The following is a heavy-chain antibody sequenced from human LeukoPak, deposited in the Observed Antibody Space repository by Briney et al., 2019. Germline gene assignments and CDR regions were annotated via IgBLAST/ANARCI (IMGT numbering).Heavy chain of an antibody. CDR1: GFTVSSNY. D-gene: IGHD3-22*01. CDR2: IAGSSNYI. V-gene: IGHV3-21*01. CDR3: ARQDSSGYYNY. Sequence: SGGSLRLSCAASGFTVSSNYMSWVRQAPGKGLEWVSSIAGSSNYIYYADSVKGRFTISRDNAKNSLYLQMNSLRAEDTAVYYCARQDSSGYYNYWGQGTLVTVSS. J-gene: IGHJ4*02.